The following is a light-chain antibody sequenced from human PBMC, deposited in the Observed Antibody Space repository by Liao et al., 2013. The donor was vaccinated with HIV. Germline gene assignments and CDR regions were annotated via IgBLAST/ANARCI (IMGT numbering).Light chain of an antibody. V-gene: IGLV3-1*01. CDR3: QAWDNRNAV. J-gene: IGLJ2*01. Sequence: SYDLTQPPSLSVSPGQTADITCSGDNLGSKYVTWFQQRPGQSPVVVIYQDVKRPSGIPERFSGSNSGDTATLTISGTQAMDEADYYCQAWDNRNAVFGGGTKLTVL. CDR2: QDV. CDR1: NLGSKY.